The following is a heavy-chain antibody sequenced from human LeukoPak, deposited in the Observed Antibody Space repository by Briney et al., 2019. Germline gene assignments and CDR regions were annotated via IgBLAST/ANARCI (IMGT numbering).Heavy chain of an antibody. V-gene: IGHV1-69*05. D-gene: IGHD2-15*01. CDR3: ASSGLRPVAATPYYFDY. J-gene: IGHJ4*02. CDR1: GGTFSSYA. CDR2: IIPIFGTA. Sequence: SVKVSCKASGGTFSSYAISWVRQAPGQGLEWMGGIIPIFGTANYAQKFQGRVTISTDESTSTAYMELSSLRSEDTAVYYCASSGLRPVAATPYYFDYWGQGTLVTVSS.